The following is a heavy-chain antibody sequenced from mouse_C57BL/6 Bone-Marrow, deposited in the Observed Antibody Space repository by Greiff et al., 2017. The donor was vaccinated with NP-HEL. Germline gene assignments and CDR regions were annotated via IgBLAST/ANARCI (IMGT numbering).Heavy chain of an antibody. D-gene: IGHD2-4*01. CDR3: ARIYYDYDGGFAY. Sequence: QVQLQQSGAELARPGASVKMSCKASGYTFTSYTMHWVKQRSGQGLEWIGYINPSSGYTKYNQKFKDKATLTADKSSGTAYMQLSSLASEDSAVYYCARIYYDYDGGFAYWGQGTLVTVSA. J-gene: IGHJ3*01. CDR2: INPSSGYT. CDR1: GYTFTSYT. V-gene: IGHV1-4*01.